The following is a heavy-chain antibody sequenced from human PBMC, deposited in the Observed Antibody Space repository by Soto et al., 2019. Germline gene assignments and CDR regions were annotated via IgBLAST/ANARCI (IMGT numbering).Heavy chain of an antibody. CDR3: AKDSLYSGSLDY. Sequence: GGSLRLSCAASGFTFSSYGMHWVRQAPGKGLEWVAVISYDGSNKYYADSVKGRFTISRDNSKNTLYLQMNSLRAEDTAVYYCAKDSLYSGSLDYWGQGTLVTVSS. J-gene: IGHJ4*02. D-gene: IGHD1-26*01. V-gene: IGHV3-30*18. CDR1: GFTFSSYG. CDR2: ISYDGSNK.